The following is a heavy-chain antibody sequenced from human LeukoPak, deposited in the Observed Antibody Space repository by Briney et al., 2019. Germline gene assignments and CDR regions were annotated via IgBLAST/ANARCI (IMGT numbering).Heavy chain of an antibody. V-gene: IGHV5-51*01. CDR3: ARRGVGSDGQHGSFDY. CDR2: IYPGDSDT. CDR1: GYSFTSYW. Sequence: GASMKISSKGSGYSFTSYWIGWVRPITGKGLEWMGIIYPGDSDTRYSPSFQGQVTISADKSISTAYLQCSSLKASDSAMYYCARRGVGSDGQHGSFDYWGQGTLVTVSS. D-gene: IGHD1-26*01. J-gene: IGHJ4*02.